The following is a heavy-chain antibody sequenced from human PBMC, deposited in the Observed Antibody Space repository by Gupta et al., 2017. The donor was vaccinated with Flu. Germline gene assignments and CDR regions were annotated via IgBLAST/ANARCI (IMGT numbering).Heavy chain of an antibody. V-gene: IGHV4-39*01. D-gene: IGHD6-13*01. CDR3: ARPIAAADFAFGTDGMDV. J-gene: IGHJ6*02. CDR1: GGSISSSSYY. CDR2: IYYSGST. Sequence: QLQLQESGPGLVKPSETLSLTCTVSGGSISSSSYYWGWIRQPPGKGLEWIGSIYYSGSTYYNPSLKSRVTISVDTSKNQFSLKLSSVTAADTAVYYCARPIAAADFAFGTDGMDVWGQGTTVTVSS.